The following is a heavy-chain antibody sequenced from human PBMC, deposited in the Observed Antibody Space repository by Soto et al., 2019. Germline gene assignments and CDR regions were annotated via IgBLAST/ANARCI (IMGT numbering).Heavy chain of an antibody. D-gene: IGHD5-18*01. CDR2: IFSNDEK. Sequence: SGPTLVNPTETLTLTCTASGFSLSNARMGVSWIRQPPGKALEWLAHIFSNDEKSYSTSLKSRLTISKDTSKSQVVLTMTNMDPVDTATYYCARTQYSYGYTFDYWGQGTLVTVSS. CDR1: GFSLSNARMG. V-gene: IGHV2-26*01. J-gene: IGHJ4*02. CDR3: ARTQYSYGYTFDY.